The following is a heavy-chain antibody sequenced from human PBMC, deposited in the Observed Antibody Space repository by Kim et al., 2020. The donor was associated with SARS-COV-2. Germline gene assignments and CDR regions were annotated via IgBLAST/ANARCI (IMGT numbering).Heavy chain of an antibody. CDR3: AKGFSSDVVPAAIDY. CDR2: IWYDGSNK. CDR1: GFTFSSYG. Sequence: GGSLRLSCAASGFTFSSYGMHWVRQAPGKGLEWVAVIWYDGSNKYYADSVKGRFTISRDNSKNTLYLQMNSLRAEDTAVYYCAKGFSSDVVPAAIDYWGQGTLVTVSS. J-gene: IGHJ4*02. V-gene: IGHV3-33*06. D-gene: IGHD2-2*02.